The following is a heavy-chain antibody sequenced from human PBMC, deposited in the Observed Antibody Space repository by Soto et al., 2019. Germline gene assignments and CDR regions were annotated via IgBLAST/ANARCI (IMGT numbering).Heavy chain of an antibody. CDR2: VYSTGGT. D-gene: IGHD1-1*01. CDR3: VRQGIGNLHGLVDV. Sequence: QVQLQQSGPGLVKPSETLSLTCSVSSGPSSSHNWGWIRQPPGRGLEWIGYVYSTGGTSYNPSLKSRVTISADTSTNPISLTLTSVTAADTAVYYCVRQGIGNLHGLVDVWGQGTTVIVSS. V-gene: IGHV4-59*08. J-gene: IGHJ6*02. CDR1: SGPSSSHN.